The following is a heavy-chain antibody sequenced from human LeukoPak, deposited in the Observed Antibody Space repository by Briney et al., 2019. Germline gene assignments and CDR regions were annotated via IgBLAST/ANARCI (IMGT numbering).Heavy chain of an antibody. J-gene: IGHJ4*02. CDR3: ARRYSGYSNLFGY. Sequence: SETLSLTCAVYGGSFSGYYWSWIRQPPGKGLEWIGEINHSGSTNYNPSLKSRVTISVDTSKNQFSLKLSSVTAADTAVYYCARRYSGYSNLFGYWGQGTLVTVSS. CDR1: GGSFSGYY. D-gene: IGHD5-12*01. CDR2: INHSGST. V-gene: IGHV4-34*01.